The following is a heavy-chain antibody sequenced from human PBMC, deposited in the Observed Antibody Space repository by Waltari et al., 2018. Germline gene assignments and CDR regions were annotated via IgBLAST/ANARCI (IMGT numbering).Heavy chain of an antibody. CDR3: ARGGYDSSWYWRD. CDR2: IKRDGSEK. V-gene: IGHV3-7*04. CDR1: GFTFSSQW. Sequence: EVQLVESGGGLVQPGGSLRLSCAASGFTFSSQWMTWVRQAQGKGLEWEANIKRDGSEKYHVDSVKGRFTISRDNAKNSLYLQMESLRGEDTAVYYCARGGYDSSWYWRDWGQGTLVTVSS. D-gene: IGHD6-13*01. J-gene: IGHJ4*02.